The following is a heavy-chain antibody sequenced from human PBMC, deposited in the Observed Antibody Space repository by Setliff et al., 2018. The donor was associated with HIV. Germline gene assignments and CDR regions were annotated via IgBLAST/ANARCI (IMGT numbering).Heavy chain of an antibody. D-gene: IGHD4-17*01. CDR2: INPNSGGT. V-gene: IGHV1-2*02. J-gene: IGHJ3*02. Sequence: ASVKVSCKASGYTFTGYYIHWVRQAPGQGLQWMGWINPNSGGTNYAQKCRGRVTMTRDTSITTAYMELSRLRSDDTAVYYCAKILGGDYGDYYLTAGLGAGDAFDIWGQGTLVTVSS. CDR3: AKILGGDYGDYYLTAGLGAGDAFDI. CDR1: GYTFTGYY.